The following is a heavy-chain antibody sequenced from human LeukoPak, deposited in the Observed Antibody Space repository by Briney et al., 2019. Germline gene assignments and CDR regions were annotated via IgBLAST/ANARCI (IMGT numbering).Heavy chain of an antibody. D-gene: IGHD3-22*01. CDR2: IYTSGST. Sequence: PSETLSLTCTVSGYSISRGYYWGWIRQPPGKGLEWIGRIYTSGSTNYNPSLKSRVTMSVDTSKNQFSLKLSSVTAADTAVYYCARVGRDWYDSSGYYYFDYWGQGTLVTVSS. V-gene: IGHV4-38-2*02. CDR3: ARVGRDWYDSSGYYYFDY. CDR1: GYSISRGYY. J-gene: IGHJ4*02.